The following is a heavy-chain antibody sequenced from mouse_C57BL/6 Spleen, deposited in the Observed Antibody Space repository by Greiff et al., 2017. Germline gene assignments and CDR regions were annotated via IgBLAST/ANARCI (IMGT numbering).Heavy chain of an antibody. V-gene: IGHV3-6*01. CDR1: GYSITSGYY. CDR3: ARDLLYGNYVGWFAY. J-gene: IGHJ3*01. D-gene: IGHD2-1*01. Sequence: ESGPGLVKPSQSLSLTCSVTGYSITSGYYWNWIRQFPGNKLEWMGYISYDGSNNYNPSLKNRISITRDTSKNQFFLKLNSVTTEDTATYYCARDLLYGNYVGWFAYWGQGTLVTVSA. CDR2: ISYDGSN.